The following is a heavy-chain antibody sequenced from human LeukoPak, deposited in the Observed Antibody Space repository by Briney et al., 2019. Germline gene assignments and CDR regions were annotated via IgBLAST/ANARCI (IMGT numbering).Heavy chain of an antibody. CDR1: GFTFRNYV. J-gene: IGHJ4*02. V-gene: IGHV3-30-3*01. D-gene: IGHD3-10*01. Sequence: GGTLRLSCAASGFTFRNYVIHWVRQAPGKGLEWVAVTSSDLNVKLYADSVKGRFTISRDNSRSTLYLQMSSLRPEDTAIYYCAREGYYGSGSPPSLYFDYWGQGTLVTVSS. CDR2: TSSDLNVK. CDR3: AREGYYGSGSPPSLYFDY.